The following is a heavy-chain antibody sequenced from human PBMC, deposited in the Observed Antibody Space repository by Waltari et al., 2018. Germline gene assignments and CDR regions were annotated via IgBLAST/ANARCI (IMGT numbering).Heavy chain of an antibody. Sequence: EVQLVESGGGLVQPGGSLRLSCAASGFTFSSYAMSWVRPAPGKGLEWVSAISGSGGSTYYADSVKGRFTISRDNSKNTLYLQMNSLRAEDTAVYYCANLNLKSIAAAGFDYWGQGTLVTVSS. J-gene: IGHJ4*02. CDR1: GFTFSSYA. CDR3: ANLNLKSIAAAGFDY. V-gene: IGHV3-23*04. D-gene: IGHD6-13*01. CDR2: ISGSGGST.